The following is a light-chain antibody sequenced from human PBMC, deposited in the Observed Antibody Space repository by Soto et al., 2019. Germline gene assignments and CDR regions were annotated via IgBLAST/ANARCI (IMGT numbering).Light chain of an antibody. J-gene: IGKJ3*01. V-gene: IGKV1-33*01. CDR3: QQYVILPLT. Sequence: DIQMTQSPSSLSASVGDRVTITCQASQDITTFLNWYQQKPGKAPKLLIYDASNLETEVPSRFSASGSGTDFSFTISSLQPEDIATYYCQQYVILPLTFGPGTKVDIK. CDR1: QDITTF. CDR2: DAS.